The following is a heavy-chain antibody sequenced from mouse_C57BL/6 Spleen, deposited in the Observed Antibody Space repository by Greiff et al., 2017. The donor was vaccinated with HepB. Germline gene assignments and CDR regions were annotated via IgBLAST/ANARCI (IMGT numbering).Heavy chain of an antibody. D-gene: IGHD1-1*01. V-gene: IGHV14-2*01. CDR3: ARSGITTVVATDY. CDR2: IDPEDGET. CDR1: GFNIKDYY. J-gene: IGHJ2*01. Sequence: EVQGVESGAELVKPGASVKLSCTASGFNIKDYYMHWVKQRTEQGLEWIGRIDPEDGETKYAPKFQGKATITADTASNTAYLQLSSLTSEDTAVYYCARSGITTVVATDYWGQGTTRTGSS.